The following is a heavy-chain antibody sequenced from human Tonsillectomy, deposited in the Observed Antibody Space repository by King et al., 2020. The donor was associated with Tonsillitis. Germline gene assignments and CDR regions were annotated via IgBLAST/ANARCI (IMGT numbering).Heavy chain of an antibody. J-gene: IGHJ4*02. CDR3: ARPENGMGPLAVAGAFDY. CDR2: IDPSDSYT. Sequence: VQLVESGAEVKKPGESLRISCKGSGYSFTSYWISWVRQMPGKGLEWMGRIDPSDSYTNYSPSFQGHVTISADKSISTAYLQWSSLKASDTAMYYCARPENGMGPLAVAGAFDYWGQGTLVTVSS. D-gene: IGHD6-19*01. V-gene: IGHV5-10-1*03. CDR1: GYSFTSYW.